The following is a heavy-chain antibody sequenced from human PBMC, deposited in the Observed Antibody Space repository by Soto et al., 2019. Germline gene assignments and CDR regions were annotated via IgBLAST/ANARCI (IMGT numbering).Heavy chain of an antibody. Sequence: SQTLSLTCAISGDSVSSNSAGWNWVRQTPSRGLEWLGRTYYKSKWYYNSAVSVKSRITINPDTSKNQFSLQLNSVTPEDTAVYYCSRGSWDDVSGHYYMDFRGKGTMVTVSS. J-gene: IGHJ6*03. CDR2: TYYKSKWYY. D-gene: IGHD3-3*01. V-gene: IGHV6-1*01. CDR3: SRGSWDDVSGHYYMDF. CDR1: GDSVSSNSAG.